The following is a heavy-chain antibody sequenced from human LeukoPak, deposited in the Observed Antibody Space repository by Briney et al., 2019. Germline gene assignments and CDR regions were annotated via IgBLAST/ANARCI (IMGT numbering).Heavy chain of an antibody. V-gene: IGHV3-7*03. CDR1: GFTFSGFW. CDR3: ARSPYSSSSSV. CDR2: INSDGGEG. Sequence: GGSLRLSCAVSGFTFSGFWMSWSRQAPGKGLEWVASINSDGGEGYYADVVKGRFTISRDNAKNSLYLQINSLRAEDTAVYYCARSPYSSSSSVWGQGTMVTVSS. J-gene: IGHJ3*01. D-gene: IGHD6-6*01.